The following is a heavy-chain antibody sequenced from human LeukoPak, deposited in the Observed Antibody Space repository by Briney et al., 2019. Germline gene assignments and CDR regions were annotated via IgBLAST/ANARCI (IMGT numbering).Heavy chain of an antibody. Sequence: PGGSLRLSCEAAGFSFRNHDMYWVRQAPGKGLEWVAVISHDGAKTYYADSVRGRFSLSRDNSKNTVYLQMNSLRPEDTAVYYCARDLGPTSITAAAFYWGQGTLVTVSS. J-gene: IGHJ4*02. CDR3: ARDLGPTSITAAAFY. V-gene: IGHV3-30*14. CDR2: ISHDGAKT. CDR1: GFSFRNHD. D-gene: IGHD6-13*01.